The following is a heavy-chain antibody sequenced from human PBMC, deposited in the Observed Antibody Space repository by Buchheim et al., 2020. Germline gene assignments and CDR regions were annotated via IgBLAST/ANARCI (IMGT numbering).Heavy chain of an antibody. CDR2: INPSGGST. CDR1: GYTFTSYY. CDR3: ARKGRDMAEMATNLEYYYYGMDV. J-gene: IGHJ6*02. V-gene: IGHV1-46*03. Sequence: QVQLVQSGAEVKKPGASVKVSCKASGYTFTSYYMHWVRQAPGQGLEWMGIINPSGGSTSYAQKFQGRVTMTRDTSTSTVYMELSSLRSEDTAVYYCARKGRDMAEMATNLEYYYYGMDVWGQGTT. D-gene: IGHD5-24*01.